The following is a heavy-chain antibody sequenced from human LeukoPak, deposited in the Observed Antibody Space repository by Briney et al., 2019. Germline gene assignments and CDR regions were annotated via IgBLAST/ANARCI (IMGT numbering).Heavy chain of an antibody. CDR2: IYYSGST. V-gene: IGHV4-61*01. CDR1: GGSVSSGSFY. CDR3: AREPITIFGVVQVRRWFDP. D-gene: IGHD3-3*01. Sequence: SETLSLTCTVSGGSVSSGSFYWSWIRQPPGKGLEWIGYIYYSGSTNYNPSLKSRVTISVDTSKNQFSLKLSSVTAADTAVYYCAREPITIFGVVQVRRWFDPWGQGTLVTVSS. J-gene: IGHJ5*02.